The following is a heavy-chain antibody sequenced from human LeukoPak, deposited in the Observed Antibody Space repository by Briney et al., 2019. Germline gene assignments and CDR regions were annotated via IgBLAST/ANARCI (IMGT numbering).Heavy chain of an antibody. CDR1: GFSLSTSGMR. CDR3: ARLKYGNNYFDY. Sequence: SGPALVKPTQTLTLTCTFSGFSLSTSGMRVSWIRQPPGKALEWLARIDWDDDKFYNSTLETRLTISKDPSKNQVVLTMTNMDPVDTATYYCARLKYGNNYFDYWGQGILVTVSS. D-gene: IGHD2/OR15-2a*01. V-gene: IGHV2-70*04. CDR2: IDWDDDK. J-gene: IGHJ4*02.